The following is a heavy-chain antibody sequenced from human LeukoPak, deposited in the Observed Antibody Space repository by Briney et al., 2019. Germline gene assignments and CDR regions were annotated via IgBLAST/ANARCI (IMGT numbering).Heavy chain of an antibody. V-gene: IGHV3-7*01. CDR3: TRDGSGWSDS. CDR2: IKQDGSEK. J-gene: IGHJ5*01. D-gene: IGHD3-3*01. Sequence: PGGSLRLSCAASGFSLDSYWMSWVRQAPGKGPEWVANIKQDGSEKYYVDSVKGRFTISRDNAKNSLHLQMNSLRVEDTAVYFCTRDGSGWSDSWGQGTRVTVSS. CDR1: GFSLDSYW.